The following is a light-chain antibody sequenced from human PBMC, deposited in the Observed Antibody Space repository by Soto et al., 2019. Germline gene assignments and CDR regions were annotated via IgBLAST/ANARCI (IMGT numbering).Light chain of an antibody. CDR3: LSYKTDNTFV. V-gene: IGLV2-14*01. J-gene: IGLJ1*01. Sequence: QSALTQPASVSGSPGQSITVSCTGTCSDIGASNFVSWYQHLPGRAPKVIIYEATNRPSGVSDRFSGSKAGNTASLTISGLQADDEAEYFCLSYKTDNTFVFGTGTKVTVL. CDR1: CSDIGASNF. CDR2: EAT.